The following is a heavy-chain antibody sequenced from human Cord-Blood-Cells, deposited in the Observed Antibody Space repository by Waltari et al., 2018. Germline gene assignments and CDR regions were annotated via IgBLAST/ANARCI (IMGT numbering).Heavy chain of an antibody. J-gene: IGHJ4*02. Sequence: QVQLQQWGAGLLKPSETLSLTCAVYGGSFRGYYWSWIRQPPGKGLEWIGEINHSGSTNYNPSLKSRVTISVDTSKNQFSLKLSSVTAADTAVYYCARGPITMVRGVIPYYWGQGTLVTVSS. CDR1: GGSFRGYY. CDR2: INHSGST. D-gene: IGHD3-10*01. V-gene: IGHV4-34*01. CDR3: ARGPITMVRGVIPYY.